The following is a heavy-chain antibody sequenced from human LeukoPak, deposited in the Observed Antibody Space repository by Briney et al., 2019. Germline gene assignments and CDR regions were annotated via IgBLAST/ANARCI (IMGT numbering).Heavy chain of an antibody. D-gene: IGHD3-3*01. Sequence: PSETLSLTCTVSGGSISSYYWSWIRQPPGKGLEWIGYIYYSGSTNYNPSLKSRVTISVDTSKNQFSLKLNSVTAADTAVYYCARGLRVRTFGELSWYIDVWGKGTTVIVSS. CDR3: ARGLRVRTFGELSWYIDV. V-gene: IGHV4-59*01. J-gene: IGHJ6*03. CDR1: GGSISSYY. CDR2: IYYSGST.